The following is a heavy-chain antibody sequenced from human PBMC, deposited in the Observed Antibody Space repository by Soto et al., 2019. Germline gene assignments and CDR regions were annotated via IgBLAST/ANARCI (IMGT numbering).Heavy chain of an antibody. CDR3: TSKYCTNGVGPCAY. CDR2: IKSKTDGGTT. CDR1: GFTFSNAW. V-gene: IGHV3-15*07. Sequence: PGGSLRLSCAASGFTFSNAWMNWVRQAPGKGLEWVGRIKSKTDGGTTDYAAPVKGRFTISRDDSKNTLYLQMNSLKTEDTAVYYCTSKYCTNGVGPCAYWGQGTLVTVSS. D-gene: IGHD2-8*01. J-gene: IGHJ4*02.